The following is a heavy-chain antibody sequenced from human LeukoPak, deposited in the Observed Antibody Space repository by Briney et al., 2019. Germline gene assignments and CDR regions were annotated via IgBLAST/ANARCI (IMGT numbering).Heavy chain of an antibody. CDR1: GFTFINAW. V-gene: IGHV3-15*01. J-gene: IGHJ4*02. Sequence: GGSLRLSCAASGFTFINAWMAWVRQAPGKGLEWVGRIKAKAHGGTIEYAAPVKGRFTISRDDSKNTLYLQMNSLKTEDTAVYYCTTDGVGVEGATYDNWGQGTLVSISS. D-gene: IGHD1-26*01. CDR3: TTDGVGVEGATYDN. CDR2: IKAKAHGGTI.